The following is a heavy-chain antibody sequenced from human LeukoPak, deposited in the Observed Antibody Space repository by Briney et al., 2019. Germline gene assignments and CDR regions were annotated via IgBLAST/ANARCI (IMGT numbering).Heavy chain of an antibody. Sequence: ASVKVSCKASGGTFSSYAISWVRQAPGQGLEWMGGIIPIFGTANYAQKFQGRVTITADESTSAACMELSSLRSEDTAVYYCASASYYYDSSGYSRTYYFDYWGQGTLVTVSS. CDR3: ASASYYYDSSGYSRTYYFDY. J-gene: IGHJ4*02. CDR2: IIPIFGTA. D-gene: IGHD3-22*01. CDR1: GGTFSSYA. V-gene: IGHV1-69*13.